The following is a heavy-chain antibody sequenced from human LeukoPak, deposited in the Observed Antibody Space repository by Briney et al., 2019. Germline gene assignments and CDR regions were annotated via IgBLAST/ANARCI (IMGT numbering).Heavy chain of an antibody. CDR3: ARDSYSSSSGGYYYYMDV. J-gene: IGHJ6*03. V-gene: IGHV1-2*02. D-gene: IGHD6-6*01. CDR2: INPNSGGT. Sequence: ASVKVSCKASGYTFTGYYMHWVRQAPGQGLEWMGWINPNSGGTNYAQKFQGKVTMTRDTSISTAYMELSRLRSDDTAVYYCARDSYSSSSGGYYYYMDVWGKGTTVTVSS. CDR1: GYTFTGYY.